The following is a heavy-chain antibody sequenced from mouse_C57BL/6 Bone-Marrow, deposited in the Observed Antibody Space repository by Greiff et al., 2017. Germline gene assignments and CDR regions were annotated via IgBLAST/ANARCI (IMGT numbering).Heavy chain of an antibody. Sequence: VQLQQSGAELVKPGASVKLSCKASGYTFTSYWLQWVKQRPGQGLEWIGEIDPSDSYTNYNQKFKGKATLTVDTSSSTAYMQLSSLTSEDSAVYYCTRCYDYGGSWFAYGGQGTLVAVSA. V-gene: IGHV1-50*01. CDR2: IDPSDSYT. J-gene: IGHJ3*01. CDR3: TRCYDYGGSWFAY. CDR1: GYTFTSYW. D-gene: IGHD2-4*01.